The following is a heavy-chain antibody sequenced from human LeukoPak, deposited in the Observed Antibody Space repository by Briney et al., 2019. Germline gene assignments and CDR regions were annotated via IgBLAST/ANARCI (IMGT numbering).Heavy chain of an antibody. CDR3: ARAPRDSSSSNYMRRFDY. V-gene: IGHV4-38-2*01. CDR1: GYSISSDNY. Sequence: PSETLSLTCAVSGYSISSDNYWVWIRQPPGEGLEWTGGIYHSGSTYYNPSLKSRVTMSVDTSKNQFSLKLSSVTAADTAVYYCARAPRDSSSSNYMRRFDYWGQGTLVTVSS. CDR2: IYHSGST. D-gene: IGHD3-22*01. J-gene: IGHJ4*02.